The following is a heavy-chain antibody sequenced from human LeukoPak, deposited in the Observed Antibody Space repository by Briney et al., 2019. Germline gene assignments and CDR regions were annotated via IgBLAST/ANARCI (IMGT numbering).Heavy chain of an antibody. CDR1: GYSFTSYW. CDR3: ARRPFCSSTSCYTSWFDP. CDR2: IDPSDSYT. J-gene: IGHJ5*02. D-gene: IGHD2-2*02. V-gene: IGHV5-10-1*01. Sequence: GESLKISCKGSGYSFTSYWISWARQMPGKGLEWMGRIDPSDSYTNYSPSFQGHVTISADKSISTAYLQWSSLKASDTAMYYCARRPFCSSTSCYTSWFDPWGQGTLVTVSS.